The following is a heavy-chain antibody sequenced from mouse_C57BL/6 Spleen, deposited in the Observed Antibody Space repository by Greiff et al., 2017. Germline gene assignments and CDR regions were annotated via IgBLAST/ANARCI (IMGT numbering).Heavy chain of an antibody. CDR1: GYSITSGYY. CDR3: ARDGTTHY. Sequence: EVKVEESGPGLVKPSQSLSLTCSVTGYSITSGYYWNWIRQFPGNKLEWMGYISYDGSNNYNPSLKNRISITRDTSKNQFFLKLNSVTTEDTATYYCARDGTTHYWGQGTTLTVSS. D-gene: IGHD2-1*01. J-gene: IGHJ2*01. CDR2: ISYDGSN. V-gene: IGHV3-6*01.